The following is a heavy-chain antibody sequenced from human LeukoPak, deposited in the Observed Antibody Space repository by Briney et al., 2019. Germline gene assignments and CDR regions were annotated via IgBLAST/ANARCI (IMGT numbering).Heavy chain of an antibody. CDR3: ANLPGYCSSTSCQSVDY. CDR2: ISPNSGGT. Sequence: ASVKVSCKASGYTFTGYYMHWVRQAPGQGLEWMGWISPNSGGTNYAQKFQGRVTMTRDTSISTAYMELSRLRSDDTAVYYCANLPGYCSSTSCQSVDYWGQGTLVTVSS. D-gene: IGHD2-2*01. J-gene: IGHJ4*02. V-gene: IGHV1-2*02. CDR1: GYTFTGYY.